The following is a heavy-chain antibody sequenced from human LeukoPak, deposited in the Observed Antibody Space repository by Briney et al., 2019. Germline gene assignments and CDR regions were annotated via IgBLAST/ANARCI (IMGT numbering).Heavy chain of an antibody. CDR2: ISSSSSTI. V-gene: IGHV3-48*04. D-gene: IGHD1/OR15-1a*01. CDR3: AKVATPNTLDALDI. J-gene: IGHJ3*02. Sequence: GGSLRLSCAASGFTFSSYSMNWVRQAPGKGLEWVSYISSSSSTIYYADSVKGRFTISRDNAKNSLYLQMNSLRVEDTAVYYCAKVATPNTLDALDIWGQGTLVTVSS. CDR1: GFTFSSYS.